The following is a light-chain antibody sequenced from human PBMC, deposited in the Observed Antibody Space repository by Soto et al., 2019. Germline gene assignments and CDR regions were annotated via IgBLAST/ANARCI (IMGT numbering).Light chain of an antibody. V-gene: IGKV3D-15*01. J-gene: IGKJ1*01. CDR2: GVS. Sequence: EIVLTQSPGTLSLSPGERATLSCRASQSVSSNYLAWYQQKPGQAPRVLIYGVSSRATGIPDRFSGSGSGTEFTLTISSLQSEDFAVYYCQQYNNWPWTFGQGTKVDIK. CDR3: QQYNNWPWT. CDR1: QSVSSN.